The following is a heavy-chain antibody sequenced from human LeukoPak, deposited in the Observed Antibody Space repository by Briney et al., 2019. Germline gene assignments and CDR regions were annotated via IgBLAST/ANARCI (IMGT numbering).Heavy chain of an antibody. CDR2: ISAYNGNT. V-gene: IGHV1-18*04. Sequence: ASVKVSCKSSGYTFTSYGISWVRQAPGQGLEWMGWISAYNGNTNYAQKLQGRVTMTTDTSTSTAYMELRSLRSDDTAVYYCARADYDILTGYYQIDYWGQRTLVTVSS. J-gene: IGHJ4*02. D-gene: IGHD3-9*01. CDR1: GYTFTSYG. CDR3: ARADYDILTGYYQIDY.